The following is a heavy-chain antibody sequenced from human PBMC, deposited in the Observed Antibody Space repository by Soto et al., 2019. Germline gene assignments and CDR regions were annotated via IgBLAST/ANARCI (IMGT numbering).Heavy chain of an antibody. CDR2: IGTSGDT. Sequence: VQVVESGGGLVQPGGSLRLSCAASGFTFSRYDMHWVRQATGRGLEWVSGIGTSGDTYYAGSVKGRFTISRENAKSSVYLQMNSLRAGDTAVYYCARGARGFDPWGQGTLVAVSS. V-gene: IGHV3-13*04. J-gene: IGHJ5*02. CDR3: ARGARGFDP. CDR1: GFTFSRYD.